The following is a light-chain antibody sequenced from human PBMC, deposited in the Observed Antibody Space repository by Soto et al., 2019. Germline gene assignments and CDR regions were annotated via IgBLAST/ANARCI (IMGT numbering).Light chain of an antibody. V-gene: IGLV2-14*03. Sequence: SALTQPASVSGSPGQSITISCTGTSSAVGGYNFVTWYQQHPGEAPKLMIHDVSSRASGVPNRFSGSKSGTTASLTISGLQAEDEADYYCCSYASSTSYVFGTGTKVTVL. CDR2: DVS. J-gene: IGLJ1*01. CDR1: SSAVGGYNF. CDR3: CSYASSTSYV.